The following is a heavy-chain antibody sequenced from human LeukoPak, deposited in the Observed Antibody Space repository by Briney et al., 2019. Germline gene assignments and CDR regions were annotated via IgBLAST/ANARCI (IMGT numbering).Heavy chain of an antibody. D-gene: IGHD3-22*01. CDR3: ARGGTMIDDGMDV. J-gene: IGHJ6*02. V-gene: IGHV1-69*04. Sequence: ASVKVSCKASGGTLSSYGISWVRQAPGQGLEWMGRIIPIHGIPNYAQKFQGRVTITADKSTSTAYMELSSLRSEDTAVYYCARGGTMIDDGMDVWGQGTTVTVSS. CDR1: GGTLSSYG. CDR2: IIPIHGIP.